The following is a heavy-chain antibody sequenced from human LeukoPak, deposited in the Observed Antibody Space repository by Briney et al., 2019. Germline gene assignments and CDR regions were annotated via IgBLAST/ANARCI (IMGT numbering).Heavy chain of an antibody. CDR1: GGSFSGYY. CDR2: INHSGST. Sequence: SETLSLTCAVYGGSFSGYYWSWIRQPPGKGLEWIGEINHSGSTNYIPSLKSRVTISVDTSKNQFSLKLSSVTAADTAVYYCARGLREVRYCSGGSCYSLYYFDYWGQGTLVTVSS. J-gene: IGHJ4*02. V-gene: IGHV4-34*01. CDR3: ARGLREVRYCSGGSCYSLYYFDY. D-gene: IGHD2-15*01.